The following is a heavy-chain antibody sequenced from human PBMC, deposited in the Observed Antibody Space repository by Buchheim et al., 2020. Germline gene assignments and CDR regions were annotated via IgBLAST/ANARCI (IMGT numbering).Heavy chain of an antibody. CDR1: GVSIYSSY. CDR2: IYYGGST. V-gene: IGHV4-59*01. Sequence: QVQLQESGPGLVKPSETLSLTCTVSGVSIYSSYWTWIRQPLGKGLEWIGNIYYGGSTNYNPSLKGRVTMSTDTSKNQFSLRMTSVTAADTAIYYCVMGDYEFANWGQGT. J-gene: IGHJ4*02. D-gene: IGHD3-16*01. CDR3: VMGDYEFAN.